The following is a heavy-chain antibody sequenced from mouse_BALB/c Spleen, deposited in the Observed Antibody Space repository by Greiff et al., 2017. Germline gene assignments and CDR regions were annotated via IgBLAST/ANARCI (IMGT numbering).Heavy chain of an antibody. V-gene: IGHV1-55*01. CDR3: ARDWGFAY. CDR1: GYTFTSYW. J-gene: IGHJ3*01. CDR2: IYPGSGST. Sequence: VQLQQPGAELVKPGTSVKLSCKASGYTFTSYWINWVKLRPGQGLEWIGDIYPGSGSTNYNEKFKSKATLTVDTSSSTAYMQLSSLASEDSALYYCARDWGFAYWGQGTLVTVSA.